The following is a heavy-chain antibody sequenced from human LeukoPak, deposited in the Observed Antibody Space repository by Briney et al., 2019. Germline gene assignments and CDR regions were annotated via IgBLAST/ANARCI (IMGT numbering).Heavy chain of an antibody. J-gene: IGHJ4*02. V-gene: IGHV4-59*01. CDR1: GGSITGTY. D-gene: IGHD3-22*01. CDR2: NYYSGTT. Sequence: LFLTCSVSGGSITGTYWSWFRQSPAKKLVWFGHNYYSGTTNYSPSLRSRVTISVDTSNKQFSLKLRSVTAADTAVYYCARSKVTYYYDAGGYYYFDYWGQGALVTVSS. CDR3: ARSKVTYYYDAGGYYYFDY.